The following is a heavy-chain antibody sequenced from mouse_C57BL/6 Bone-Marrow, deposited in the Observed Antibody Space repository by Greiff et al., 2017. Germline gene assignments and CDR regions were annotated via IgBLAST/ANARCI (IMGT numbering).Heavy chain of an antibody. D-gene: IGHD1-1*01. V-gene: IGHV14-2*01. CDR1: GFNIKDYY. Sequence: EVQRVESGAELVKPGASVKLSCTASGFNIKDYYIHWVQQRTEQGLEWIGRIDPEDGETKYAPKFQDKATITADTSSNTAYLQLSSLTSEDTAVYYCTRSLIYYGTNYWGQGTTLTVSS. CDR2: IDPEDGET. J-gene: IGHJ2*01. CDR3: TRSLIYYGTNY.